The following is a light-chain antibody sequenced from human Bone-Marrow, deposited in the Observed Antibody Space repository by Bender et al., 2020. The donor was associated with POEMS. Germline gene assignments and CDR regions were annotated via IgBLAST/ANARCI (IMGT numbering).Light chain of an antibody. Sequence: SYVLTQPPSVSVAPGQTARITCGGNEIGRKRVHWYQQKPGQAPVLVVHDDRDRPSGIPERFSGSNSGNTATLTISRVEAGDEADYYCQVWDTDSDQPVFGGGAKLTVL. CDR3: QVWDTDSDQPV. CDR1: EIGRKR. J-gene: IGLJ2*01. V-gene: IGLV3-21*02. CDR2: DDR.